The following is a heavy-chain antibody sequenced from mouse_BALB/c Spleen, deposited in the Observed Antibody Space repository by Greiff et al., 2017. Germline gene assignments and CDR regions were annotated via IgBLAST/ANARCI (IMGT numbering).Heavy chain of an antibody. V-gene: IGHV5-4*02. J-gene: IGHJ3*01. CDR3: ARDDYYGSSLGAY. CDR2: ISAGGSYT. CDR1: GFTFSDYY. D-gene: IGHD1-1*01. Sequence: EVQLVESGGGLVKPGGSLKLSCAASGFTFSDYYMYWVRQTPEKRLEWVATISAGGSYTYYPDSVKGRFTISRDNAKNNLYLQMSSLKSEDTAMYYCARDDYYGSSLGAYWGQGTLVTVSA.